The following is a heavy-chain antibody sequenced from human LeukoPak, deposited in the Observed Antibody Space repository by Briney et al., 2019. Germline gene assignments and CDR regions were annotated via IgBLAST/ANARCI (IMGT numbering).Heavy chain of an antibody. J-gene: IGHJ5*02. CDR1: GGSISSGSYY. V-gene: IGHV4-61*02. CDR3: ARDPAVAGTRNWFDP. D-gene: IGHD6-19*01. CDR2: IYTSGST. Sequence: SQTLSLTCTVSGGSISSGSYYWSWIRQPAGKGLEWIGRIYTSGSTNYNPSLKSRVTISVDTSKNQLSLKLSSVTAADTAVYYCARDPAVAGTRNWFDPWGQGTLVTVSS.